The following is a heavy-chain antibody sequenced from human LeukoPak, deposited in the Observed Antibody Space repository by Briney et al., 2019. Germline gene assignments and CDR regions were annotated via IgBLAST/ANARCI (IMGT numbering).Heavy chain of an antibody. V-gene: IGHV4-59*01. CDR2: IYYSGST. J-gene: IGHJ6*04. CDR3: ARDAGTTGTAPFYYYGMDV. D-gene: IGHD1-1*01. CDR1: GGSISSYY. Sequence: SETLSLTCTVSGGSISSYYWSWIRQPPGKGLEWLGYIYYSGSTNYSPSLKSRVTISVDTSKNQFSLKLSSVTAAGTAVYYCARDAGTTGTAPFYYYGMDVWGKGTTVTVSS.